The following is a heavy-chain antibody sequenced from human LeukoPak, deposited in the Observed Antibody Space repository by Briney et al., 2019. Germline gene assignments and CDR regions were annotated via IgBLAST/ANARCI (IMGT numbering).Heavy chain of an antibody. CDR3: ARRGNQFDY. V-gene: IGHV4-4*09. Sequence: KPSETLSLTCTVSGDSISSYYWSWIRQPPGKGLEWIGYIYSSGITNYNPFLKSRVTISTDTSKNQLSLQLTSVTAADTAVYYCARRGNQFDYWGLGTLVTVSS. J-gene: IGHJ4*02. CDR1: GDSISSYY. CDR2: IYSSGIT. D-gene: IGHD1-14*01.